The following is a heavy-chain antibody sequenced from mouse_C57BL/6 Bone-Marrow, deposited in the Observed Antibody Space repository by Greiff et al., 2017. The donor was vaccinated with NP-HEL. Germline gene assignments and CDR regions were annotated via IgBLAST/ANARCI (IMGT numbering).Heavy chain of an antibody. D-gene: IGHD2-2*01. Sequence: EVQLVESGGGLVQPKGSLKLSCAASGFTFNTYAMHWVRQAPGKGLEWVARIRSKSSNYATYYADSVKDRFTISRDDSQSMLYLQMNNLKTEDTAMYYGVGGEAPMVTTDYAMDYWGQGTSVTVSS. J-gene: IGHJ4*01. CDR1: GFTFNTYA. CDR3: VGGEAPMVTTDYAMDY. V-gene: IGHV10-3*01. CDR2: IRSKSSNYAT.